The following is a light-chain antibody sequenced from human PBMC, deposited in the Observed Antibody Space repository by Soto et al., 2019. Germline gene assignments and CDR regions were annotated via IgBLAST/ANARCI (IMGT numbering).Light chain of an antibody. Sequence: DIPMTQSPSSLSASVGDRVTITCRASQGIRNDLGWYQQKPGKAPKRLIYAASSIQSGVPSRFSGRGYGTDFTLTISRLQPEDFATYYCLQHSRYPRTFGQGTKVEIK. CDR3: LQHSRYPRT. CDR1: QGIRND. V-gene: IGKV1-17*01. CDR2: AAS. J-gene: IGKJ1*01.